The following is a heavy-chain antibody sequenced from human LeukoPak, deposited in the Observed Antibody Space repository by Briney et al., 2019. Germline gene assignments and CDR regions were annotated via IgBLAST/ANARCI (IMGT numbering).Heavy chain of an antibody. V-gene: IGHV4-4*07. CDR3: ARGSSSSWYSFLF. Sequence: SETLSLTCSVSGGSISSYYWSWIRQPAGKGLEWIGRIYFTGTTNYNPSLQSRVTMSVDTSKYQFSLELSSVTAADTAVYYCARGSSSSWYSFLFWGQGTVVTVSS. J-gene: IGHJ3*01. D-gene: IGHD6-13*01. CDR2: IYFTGTT. CDR1: GGSISSYY.